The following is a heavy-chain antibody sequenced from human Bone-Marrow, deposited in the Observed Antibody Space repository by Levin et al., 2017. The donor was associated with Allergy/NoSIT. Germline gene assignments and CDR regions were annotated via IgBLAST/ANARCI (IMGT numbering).Heavy chain of an antibody. CDR3: ARQKGLGAWSFDY. D-gene: IGHD3-10*01. CDR2: INYSGTT. J-gene: IGHJ4*02. CDR1: GGSIITDSYW. V-gene: IGHV4-39*01. Sequence: SQTLSLTCSVSGGSIITDSYWWGWIRQPPGKGLEWIGTINYSGTTYYNPSLKSRVTMSVDTSKNQFSLHLSSVTAADTTVYYCARQKGLGAWSFDYWGQGILVTVSS.